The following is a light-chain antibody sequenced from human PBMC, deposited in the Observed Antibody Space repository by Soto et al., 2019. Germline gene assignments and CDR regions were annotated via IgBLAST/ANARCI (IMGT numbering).Light chain of an antibody. Sequence: QSVLTQPPSASGSPGQSVTISCTGTSSDVGAYKYVSWYQQYPGKAPKLMIYEVTKRPSGVPDRFSGSKSGNTASLPVSGLQAEDEADYYCTSYVGNDIWVFGGGTQLTVL. CDR1: SSDVGAYKY. CDR3: TSYVGNDIWV. CDR2: EVT. V-gene: IGLV2-8*01. J-gene: IGLJ3*02.